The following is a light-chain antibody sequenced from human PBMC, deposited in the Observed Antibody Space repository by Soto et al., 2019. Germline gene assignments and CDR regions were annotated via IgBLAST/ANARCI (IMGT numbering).Light chain of an antibody. J-gene: IGKJ3*01. Sequence: EIVMTQSPATLSVSPGERATLSCRASQSVNSNLAWYQQKPGQAPRLLISGASTRATGVPARFSGSGSGTEVTLTIASLQSEDFAVYSCQQYNYWPPDFGPGTKVDIK. V-gene: IGKV3-15*01. CDR1: QSVNSN. CDR2: GAS. CDR3: QQYNYWPPD.